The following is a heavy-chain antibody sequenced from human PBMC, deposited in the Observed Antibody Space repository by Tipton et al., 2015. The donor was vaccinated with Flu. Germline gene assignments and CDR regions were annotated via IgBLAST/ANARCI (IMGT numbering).Heavy chain of an antibody. J-gene: IGHJ5*02. CDR3: ASGGGIIVENWFDP. CDR1: GDSISSYY. Sequence: LRLSCTVSGDSISSYYWSWIRQPPGKGLEWIGSIYYSWTTNYNPSLKSRVTMSVDTSKNQFSLKLSSVTAADTAIYYCASGGGIIVENWFDPWGQGTLVTVSS. CDR2: IYYSWTT. D-gene: IGHD3-22*01. V-gene: IGHV4-59*01.